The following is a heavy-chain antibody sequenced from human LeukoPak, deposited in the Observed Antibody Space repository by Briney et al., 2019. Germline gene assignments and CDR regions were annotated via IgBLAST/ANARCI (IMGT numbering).Heavy chain of an antibody. CDR3: VKDRVNPKFDAFDI. V-gene: IGHV3-13*01. D-gene: IGHD4-11*01. J-gene: IGHJ3*02. CDR2: ISTAGDT. Sequence: QSGGSLRFSCAASGFTFSSFDMHWDRQAKGKGLEWVSAISTAGDTYYPGSVKGRFTTSRENAKKSLYLQMNSLRAEDTAFYYCVKDRVNPKFDAFDIWGQGTKVTVSS. CDR1: GFTFSSFD.